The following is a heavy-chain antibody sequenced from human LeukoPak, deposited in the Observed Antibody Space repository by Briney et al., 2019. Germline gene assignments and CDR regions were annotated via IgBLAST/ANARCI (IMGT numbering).Heavy chain of an antibody. D-gene: IGHD1-26*01. CDR1: GGSFSGYY. V-gene: IGHV4-59*01. J-gene: IGHJ6*02. CDR2: IYYSGST. CDR3: ARARSGKNYYSGMDV. Sequence: SETLSLTCAVSGGSFSGYYWSWIRQPPGKGLEWIGYIYYSGSTNYNPSLKSRVTISVDTSKNQFSLKLSSVTAADTAVYYCARARSGKNYYSGMDVWGQGTTVTVSS.